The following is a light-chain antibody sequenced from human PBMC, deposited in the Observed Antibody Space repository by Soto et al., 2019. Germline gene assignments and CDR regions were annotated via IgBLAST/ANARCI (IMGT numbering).Light chain of an antibody. V-gene: IGKV1-5*01. CDR3: QQYISNSPHP. J-gene: IGKJ1*01. Sequence: DIQMTQSPSTLSASVGDRVPITCRANQSISFWLAWYQQKPGKAPQLLIYAASTLQSGVPSRFSGSGSGTEFTLTISSLQPDEDATNSYQQYISNSPHPFGHGTVVDIK. CDR1: QSISFW. CDR2: AAS.